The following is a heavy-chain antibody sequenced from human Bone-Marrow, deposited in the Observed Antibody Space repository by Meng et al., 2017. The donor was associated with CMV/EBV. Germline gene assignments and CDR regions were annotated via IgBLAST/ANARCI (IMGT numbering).Heavy chain of an antibody. CDR1: GFTFSSYSMN. CDR2: IYYSGST. V-gene: IGHV4-39*01. D-gene: IGHD4-11*01. Sequence: GSLRLSCAASGFTFSSYSMNWVRQPPGKGLEWIGSIYYSGSTYYNPSLKSRVTISVDTSKNQFSLKLSSVTAADTAVYYSARRDSNYLNWFDPWGQGTLVTVSS. J-gene: IGHJ5*02. CDR3: ARRDSNYLNWFDP.